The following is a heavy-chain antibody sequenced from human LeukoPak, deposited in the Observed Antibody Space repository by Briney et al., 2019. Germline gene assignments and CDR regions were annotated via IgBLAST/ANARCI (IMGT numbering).Heavy chain of an antibody. CDR3: ARGRPVDC. J-gene: IGHJ4*02. Sequence: GGSLRLSCAASGFTFSTHNMNWVRQAPGKGLEWVSYISSSSSTIYYADSVEGRFTISRDNAKNSLYLQMNSLRAEDTAVYYCARGRPVDCWGQGTLVTVSS. CDR2: ISSSSSTI. V-gene: IGHV3-48*01. CDR1: GFTFSTHN.